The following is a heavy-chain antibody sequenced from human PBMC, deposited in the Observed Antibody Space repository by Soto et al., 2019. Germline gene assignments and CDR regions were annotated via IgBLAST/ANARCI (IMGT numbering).Heavy chain of an antibody. CDR1: GFTFSSYG. CDR2: ISYDGSNK. V-gene: IGHV3-30*18. Sequence: GGSLRLSCAASGFTFSSYGMHWVRQAPGKGLEWVAVISYDGSNKYYADSVKGRFTISRDNSKNTLYLQMNSLRAEDTAVYYCAKEAMVRGVIGVYYYYGMDVWGQGTTVTVSS. CDR3: AKEAMVRGVIGVYYYYGMDV. D-gene: IGHD3-10*01. J-gene: IGHJ6*02.